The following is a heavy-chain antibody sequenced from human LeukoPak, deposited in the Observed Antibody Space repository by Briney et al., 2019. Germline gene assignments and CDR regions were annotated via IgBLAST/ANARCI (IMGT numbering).Heavy chain of an antibody. CDR3: ARYDFWSGYYFKASRGYYFDY. D-gene: IGHD3-3*01. J-gene: IGHJ4*02. Sequence: ASVKVSCKASGGTFSSYAISWVRQAPGQGLEWMGGIIPIFGTANYAQKFQGRVTITADESTSTAYMELSSLRSEGTAVYYCARYDFWSGYYFKASRGYYFDYWGQGTLVTVSS. V-gene: IGHV1-69*13. CDR2: IIPIFGTA. CDR1: GGTFSSYA.